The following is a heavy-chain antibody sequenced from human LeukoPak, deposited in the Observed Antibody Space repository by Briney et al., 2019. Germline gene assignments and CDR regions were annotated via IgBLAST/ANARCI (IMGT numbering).Heavy chain of an antibody. Sequence: PGGSLRLSCAASGFTFSSYAMHWVRQAPGKGLEWVAVISYDGSNKYYADSVKGRFTISRDNSKNTLYLQMNSLRAEDTAVYYCAKDYGDYVHAFDIWGQGTMVTVSS. V-gene: IGHV3-30*04. CDR2: ISYDGSNK. CDR1: GFTFSSYA. CDR3: AKDYGDYVHAFDI. J-gene: IGHJ3*02. D-gene: IGHD4-17*01.